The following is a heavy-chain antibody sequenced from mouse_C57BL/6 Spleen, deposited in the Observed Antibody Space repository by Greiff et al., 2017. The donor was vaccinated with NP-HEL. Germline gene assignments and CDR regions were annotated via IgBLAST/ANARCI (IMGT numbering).Heavy chain of an antibody. V-gene: IGHV1-59*01. CDR2: IDPSDSYT. CDR1: GYTFTSYW. J-gene: IGHJ3*01. Sequence: QVQLQQPGAELVRPGTSVKLSCKASGYTFTSYWMHWVKQRPGQGLEWIGVIDPSDSYTNYNQKFKGKATLTVATSSSTAYMQLSSLTSEDSAVYYGARPLDSSGYGTWFAYWGQGTLVTVSA. D-gene: IGHD3-2*02. CDR3: ARPLDSSGYGTWFAY.